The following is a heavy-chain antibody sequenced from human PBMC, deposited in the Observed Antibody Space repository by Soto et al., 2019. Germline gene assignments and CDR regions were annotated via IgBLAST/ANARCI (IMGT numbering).Heavy chain of an antibody. CDR2: ISGSGGST. D-gene: IGHD2-2*01. J-gene: IGHJ5*02. V-gene: IGHV3-23*01. Sequence: TGGSLRLSCAASGFTFSSFAMSWVRQAPGKGLEWVSGISGSGGSTYHADSVKGRFTISRDNSKNTLYLQMNSLRAEDTAVYYCAKLDLGYCSSTSCRAFDPWGQGTLVTVSS. CDR1: GFTFSSFA. CDR3: AKLDLGYCSSTSCRAFDP.